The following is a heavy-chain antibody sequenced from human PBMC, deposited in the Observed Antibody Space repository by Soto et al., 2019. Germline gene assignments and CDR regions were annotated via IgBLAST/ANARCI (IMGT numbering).Heavy chain of an antibody. D-gene: IGHD3-16*02. Sequence: QVQLVESGGGVVQPGRSLRLSCAASGFTFSSYGMHWVRQAPGKGLEWVAIISYDGSNQYYADSVKGRFTISRDNSKNTLYLRMNSLRAEDTGVYYCAKALGELSPESYDHWGQGVLVTVSS. CDR3: AKALGELSPESYDH. J-gene: IGHJ4*02. V-gene: IGHV3-30*18. CDR1: GFTFSSYG. CDR2: ISYDGSNQ.